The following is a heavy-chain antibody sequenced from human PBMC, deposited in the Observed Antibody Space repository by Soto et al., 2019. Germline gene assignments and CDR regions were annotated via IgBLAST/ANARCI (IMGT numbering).Heavy chain of an antibody. CDR1: GGTFSSYA. Sequence: GASVKVSCKASGGTFSSYAISWVRQAPGQGLEWMGGVIPIFGTANYAQKFQGRVTITADKSTSTAYMELSSLRSEDTAVYYCARFILTGYYLNWFDVWGQGTTVTVSS. J-gene: IGHJ6*02. D-gene: IGHD3-9*01. CDR2: VIPIFGTA. V-gene: IGHV1-69*06. CDR3: ARFILTGYYLNWFDV.